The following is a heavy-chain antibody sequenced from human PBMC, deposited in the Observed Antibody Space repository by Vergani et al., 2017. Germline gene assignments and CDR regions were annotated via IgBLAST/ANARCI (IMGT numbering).Heavy chain of an antibody. CDR2: INHSGST. J-gene: IGHJ1*01. CDR1: GFTFSGYY. Sequence: QVQLVESGGGLVKPGGSLRLSCAASGFTFSGYYWSWIRQPPGKGLEWIGEINHSGSTNYNPSLKSRVTISVDTSKNQFSLKLSSVTAADTAVYYCATGTGGDIVVVVAETQYFQHWGQGTLVTVSS. D-gene: IGHD2-15*01. CDR3: ATGTGGDIVVVVAETQYFQH. V-gene: IGHV4-34*08.